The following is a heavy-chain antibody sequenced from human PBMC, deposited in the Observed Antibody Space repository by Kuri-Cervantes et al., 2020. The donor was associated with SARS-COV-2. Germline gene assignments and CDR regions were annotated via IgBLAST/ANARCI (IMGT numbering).Heavy chain of an antibody. D-gene: IGHD5-12*01. J-gene: IGHJ3*02. Sequence: GGSLRLSCAASGFIFNDYCMGWIRQAPGKGLEWVSYISSSGNNMYYADSVKGRFTISRDDAKNTLYLQMNSLRAEDTAVYYCAREGIGGYDYDAFDIWGQGTMVTVSS. CDR2: ISSSGNNM. CDR3: AREGIGGYDYDAFDI. CDR1: GFIFNDYC. V-gene: IGHV3-11*04.